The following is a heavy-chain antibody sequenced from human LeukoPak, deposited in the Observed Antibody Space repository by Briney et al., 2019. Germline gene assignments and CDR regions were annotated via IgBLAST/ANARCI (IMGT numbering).Heavy chain of an antibody. V-gene: IGHV4-30-2*01. D-gene: IGHD5-18*01. CDR3: ARVSTATSTYWFDL. CDR1: GGSISSSGYS. Sequence: SQTLSLTCTVSGGSISSSGYSWSWIRQPPGKGLEYIGYIYHSGNTYYNPSLKSRVTMSVDRSKNQFSLKLSSVTAADTAVYYCARVSTATSTYWFDLWGQGTLVTVSS. J-gene: IGHJ5*02. CDR2: IYHSGNT.